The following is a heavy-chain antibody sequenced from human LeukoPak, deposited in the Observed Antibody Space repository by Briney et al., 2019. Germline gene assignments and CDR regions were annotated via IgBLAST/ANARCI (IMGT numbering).Heavy chain of an antibody. CDR2: IYYSGST. CDR1: GDSISNYY. CDR3: ARHFTGPGTYTPYFGMDV. D-gene: IGHD3-16*01. V-gene: IGHV4-59*08. J-gene: IGHJ6*02. Sequence: SETLSLTCTVSGDSISNYYCSWIRQPPGKGLEWVGYIYYSGSTSYNPSLKSRVTISVDASKNQFSLKLSSVTAADTAVYYCARHFTGPGTYTPYFGMDVWGQGTTVTVSS.